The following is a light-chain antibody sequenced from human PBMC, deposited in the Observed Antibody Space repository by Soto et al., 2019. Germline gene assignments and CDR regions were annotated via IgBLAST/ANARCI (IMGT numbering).Light chain of an antibody. CDR2: DVS. CDR3: TSFTSRHTYV. Sequence: QSVLTQPASVSGSPGQSITISCPGTSSDVGGYNYVSWYQQHPDKAPRLMIYDVSNRPSGVSDRFSGSKSGDTASLTISGLQAEDEADYYCTSFTSRHTYVFGTGTKVTVL. CDR1: SSDVGGYNY. J-gene: IGLJ1*01. V-gene: IGLV2-14*03.